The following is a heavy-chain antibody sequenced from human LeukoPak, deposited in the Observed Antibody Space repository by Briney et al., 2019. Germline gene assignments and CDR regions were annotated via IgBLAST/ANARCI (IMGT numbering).Heavy chain of an antibody. CDR2: IYTSGST. CDR1: GGSISSYY. J-gene: IGHJ4*02. V-gene: IGHV4-4*07. Sequence: SETLSLTCTVSGGSISSYYWSWIRQPAGKGLEWIGRIYTSGSTNYNPSLKSRVTMSVDTSKNQFSLKLSSVTAADTAVYYCARDSSAEYYDTFPLLDYWGQGTLVTVSS. CDR3: ARDSSAEYYDTFPLLDY. D-gene: IGHD3-9*01.